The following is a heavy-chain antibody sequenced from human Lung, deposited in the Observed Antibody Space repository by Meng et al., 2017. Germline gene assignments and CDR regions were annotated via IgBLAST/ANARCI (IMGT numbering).Heavy chain of an antibody. Sequence: HVQLQQLGAGLLKPSETLTLTCAVSGGSFSGSYGSWIRQPPGKGLEWIGEINHSGSTNYNPSLKSRVTISVDTSKNQFSLKLSSVTAADTAVYYCARPKQANWYFDLWGRGTLVTVSS. D-gene: IGHD1/OR15-1a*01. CDR2: INHSGST. CDR1: GGSFSGSY. J-gene: IGHJ2*01. CDR3: ARPKQANWYFDL. V-gene: IGHV4-34*01.